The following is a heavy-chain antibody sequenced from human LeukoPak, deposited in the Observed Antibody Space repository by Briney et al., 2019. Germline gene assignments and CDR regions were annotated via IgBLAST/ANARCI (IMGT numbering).Heavy chain of an antibody. CDR3: ASGLWPYFYF. Sequence: QTLSLTCAISGDSVSGNTVTWSWIRQSPSRGLEWLGRTYYRSKWYNDYALSVKGRISVNPDTSKNQFSLQLKSVAREDTAVYYCASGLWPYFYFGGQGTLVPVSS. J-gene: IGHJ4*02. CDR1: GDSVSGNTVT. D-gene: IGHD3-16*01. CDR2: TYYRSKWYN. V-gene: IGHV6-1*01.